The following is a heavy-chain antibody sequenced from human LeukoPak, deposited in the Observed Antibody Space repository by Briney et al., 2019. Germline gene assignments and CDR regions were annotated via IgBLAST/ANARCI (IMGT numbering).Heavy chain of an antibody. J-gene: IGHJ6*02. CDR1: GFTVSSNY. CDR3: ARDPYGSGSYYYGMDV. D-gene: IGHD3-10*01. V-gene: IGHV3-66*01. Sequence: GGSLRLSCAASGFTVSSNYMSWVRQAPGKGLDWVPVIYSGGSTYYADSVKGRFTISRDNSKNTLYLQMNSLRAEDTAVYYCARDPYGSGSYYYGMDVWGQGTTVTVSS. CDR2: IYSGGST.